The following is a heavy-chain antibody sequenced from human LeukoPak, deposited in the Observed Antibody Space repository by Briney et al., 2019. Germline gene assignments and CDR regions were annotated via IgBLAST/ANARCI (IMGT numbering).Heavy chain of an antibody. D-gene: IGHD3/OR15-3a*01. CDR1: GYTFTSYY. CDR2: INPSGDST. Sequence: GASVKVSCKASGYTFTSYYIHWVRQAPGQGLEWMGKINPSGDSTNYAQKFQGRVTMTTDTSTSTVYMELSGLRSEDTAVYYCARTLSDSGLSYWGQGTLVTVSS. J-gene: IGHJ4*02. V-gene: IGHV1-46*01. CDR3: ARTLSDSGLSY.